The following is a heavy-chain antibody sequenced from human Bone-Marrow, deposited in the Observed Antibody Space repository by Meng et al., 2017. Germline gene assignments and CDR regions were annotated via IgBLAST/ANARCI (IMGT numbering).Heavy chain of an antibody. Sequence: SETLSLTCTVSGGSISSYYWSWIRQPPGKGLEWIGYIYYSGSTNYNPSLKSRVTISVDTSKNQFSLKLSSVTAADTAVYYCARDQWVVPPDNTHGYYYGMDVWGLGTTVTVSS. CDR3: ARDQWVVPPDNTHGYYYGMDV. CDR1: GGSISSYY. D-gene: IGHD6-19*01. CDR2: IYYSGST. V-gene: IGHV4-59*01. J-gene: IGHJ6*02.